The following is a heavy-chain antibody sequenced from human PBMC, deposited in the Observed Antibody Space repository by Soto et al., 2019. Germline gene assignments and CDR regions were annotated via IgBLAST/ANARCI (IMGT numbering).Heavy chain of an antibody. CDR2: ISAHNGNT. CDR1: GYAFTTYG. Sequence: QVHLVQSGAEVKKPGASVKVSCKGSGYAFTTYGITWVRQAPGQGLEWMGWISAHNGNTNYAQKLQGRVTVTRDPSPGAAYMELRRLSTNDTTVYFCEGGRYVDYGGQGALVSVSS. J-gene: IGHJ4*02. D-gene: IGHD1-1*01. CDR3: EGGRYVDY. V-gene: IGHV1-18*01.